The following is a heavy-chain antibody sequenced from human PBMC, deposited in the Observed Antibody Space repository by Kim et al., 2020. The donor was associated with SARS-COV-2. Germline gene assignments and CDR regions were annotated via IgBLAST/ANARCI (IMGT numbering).Heavy chain of an antibody. Sequence: TPTRKSRVTISVDRSKNQFSLKLSSGTAADTAVYYCARGYGSGSPYGMDVWGQGTTVTVSS. V-gene: IGHV4-30-2*01. J-gene: IGHJ6*02. CDR3: ARGYGSGSPYGMDV. D-gene: IGHD3-10*01.